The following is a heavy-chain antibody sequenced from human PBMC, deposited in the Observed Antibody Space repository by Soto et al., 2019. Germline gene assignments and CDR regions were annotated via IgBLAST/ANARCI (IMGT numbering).Heavy chain of an antibody. V-gene: IGHV4-30-4*01. D-gene: IGHD6-19*01. CDR3: ATRVEVAGLIDY. Sequence: QVQLQESGPGLVKPSQTLSLTCTVSGGSISSGGYYWSWIRQPPGKGLEWIGYIYNSGRPYYSPSLKSRVTISVDTSKNPFSLKLGSVTAADTAVYYCATRVEVAGLIDYWGQGTLVTVSS. J-gene: IGHJ4*02. CDR2: IYNSGRP. CDR1: GGSISSGGYY.